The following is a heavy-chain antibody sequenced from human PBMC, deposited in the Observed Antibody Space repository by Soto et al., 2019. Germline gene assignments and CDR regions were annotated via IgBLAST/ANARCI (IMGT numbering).Heavy chain of an antibody. V-gene: IGHV4-34*01. J-gene: IGHJ4*02. Sequence: PSETLSLTCGVYGGSLSGSFWTWIRQPPGKGLEWIGEINHSGSTNYNPALKSRVTISVDTSKNQFPLKLSSVTAADTAVYYCATGRNYWGQGTLVTVSS. CDR2: INHSGST. CDR1: GGSLSGSF. CDR3: ATGRNY.